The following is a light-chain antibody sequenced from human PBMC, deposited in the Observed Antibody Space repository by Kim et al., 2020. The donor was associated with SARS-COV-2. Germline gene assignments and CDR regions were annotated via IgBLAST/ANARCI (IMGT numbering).Light chain of an antibody. CDR1: QSVSSN. CDR3: QQYNNWPYT. J-gene: IGKJ2*01. Sequence: SVSPGERATLSCRASQSVSSNLAWYQQKPGQAPRLLIYGASTRATGIPSRFSGSGSETEFTLTISSLQSEDFAVYSCQQYNNWPYTFGQGTKLEI. CDR2: GAS. V-gene: IGKV3-15*01.